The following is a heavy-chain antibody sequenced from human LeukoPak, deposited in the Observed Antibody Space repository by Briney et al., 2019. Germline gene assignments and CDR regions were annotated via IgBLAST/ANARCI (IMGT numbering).Heavy chain of an antibody. CDR3: ARGRGRSGRQDY. D-gene: IGHD1-14*01. CDR2: INRSGST. Sequence: SETLSLTCAVYGGSFSGYYWSWIRQPPGKGLEWIGEINRSGSTNYNPSLKSRVTISVDTSKNQFSLKLSSVTAADTAVYYCARGRGRSGRQDYWGQGTLVTVSS. V-gene: IGHV4-34*01. J-gene: IGHJ4*02. CDR1: GGSFSGYY.